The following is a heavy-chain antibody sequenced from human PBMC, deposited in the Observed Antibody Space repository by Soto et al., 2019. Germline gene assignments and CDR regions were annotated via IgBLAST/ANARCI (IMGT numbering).Heavy chain of an antibody. CDR3: AKDYNPWGYSYGSFDY. Sequence: PGGSLRLSCAASGFTFSSYAMSWVRQAPGKGLEWVSAISGSGGSTYYADSVKGRFTISRDSSKNTLYLQMNSLRAEDTAVYYCAKDYNPWGYSYGSFDYWGQGTLVTVSS. CDR1: GFTFSSYA. V-gene: IGHV3-23*01. CDR2: ISGSGGST. D-gene: IGHD5-18*01. J-gene: IGHJ4*02.